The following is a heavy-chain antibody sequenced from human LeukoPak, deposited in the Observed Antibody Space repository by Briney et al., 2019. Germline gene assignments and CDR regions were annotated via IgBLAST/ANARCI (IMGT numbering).Heavy chain of an antibody. CDR3: ASSGSIWGYYYYYGMDV. D-gene: IGHD7-27*01. CDR2: INHSGST. V-gene: IGHV4-34*01. J-gene: IGHJ6*04. CDR1: GGPFSGYY. Sequence: PSETLSLTCAVYGGPFSGYYWSWIRQPPGKGLEWIGEINHSGSTNYNPSLKSRVTISVDTSKNQFSLKLSSVTAADTAVYYCASSGSIWGYYYYYGMDVWGKGTTVTVSS.